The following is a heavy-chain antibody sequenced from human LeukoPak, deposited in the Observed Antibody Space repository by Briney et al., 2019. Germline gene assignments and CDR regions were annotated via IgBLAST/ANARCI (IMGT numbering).Heavy chain of an antibody. CDR3: AKESRGSSWILPYYYYGMDV. V-gene: IGHV3-30*18. CDR2: ISYDGGNK. Sequence: GGSLRLSCAASGFTFSSYGMHWVRQAPGKGLEWVAVISYDGGNKYYADSVKGRFTISRDNSKNTLYLQMNSLRAEDTAVYYCAKESRGSSWILPYYYYGMDVWGQGTTVTVSS. J-gene: IGHJ6*02. CDR1: GFTFSSYG. D-gene: IGHD6-13*01.